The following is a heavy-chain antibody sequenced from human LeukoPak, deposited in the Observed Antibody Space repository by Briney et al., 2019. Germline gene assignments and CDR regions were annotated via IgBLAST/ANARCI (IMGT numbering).Heavy chain of an antibody. J-gene: IGHJ3*02. V-gene: IGHV3-43*02. Sequence: PGGSLRLSCAASGFTFDDYALHWVRQAPGKGLEWVSLISGDGGSTYYADSVKGRFTISRGNSKNSLYLQMNSLRTEDTALYYCAKVSASSWLGAFDIWGQGTMVTVSS. CDR3: AKVSASSWLGAFDI. D-gene: IGHD6-13*01. CDR1: GFTFDDYA. CDR2: ISGDGGST.